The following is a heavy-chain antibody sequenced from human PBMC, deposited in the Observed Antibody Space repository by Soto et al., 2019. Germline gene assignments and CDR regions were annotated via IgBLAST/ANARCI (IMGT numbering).Heavy chain of an antibody. CDR2: INHTGIT. V-gene: IGHV4-34*04. CDR1: GGSFNGYY. J-gene: IGHJ6*02. D-gene: IGHD1-20*01. Sequence: QVQLQQWCAGLLTPSETLSLTCAVYGGSFNGYYWTWIRQPPGKGLEWIGDINHTGITNDNASLMSRAILTVGTPKDSLSVTLGPMTAADTAGYYLARGRGSYKIRGGSMDVWVQGTTVTVSS. CDR3: ARGRGSYKIRGGSMDV.